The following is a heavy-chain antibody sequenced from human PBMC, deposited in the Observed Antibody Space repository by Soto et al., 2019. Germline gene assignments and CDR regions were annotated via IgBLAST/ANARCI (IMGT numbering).Heavy chain of an antibody. Sequence: ASVKVSGKASGGTFSSCAISWVRQAPGQGLEWMGGIIPIFGTANYAQKFQGRVTITADKSTSTAYMELSSLRSEDTAVYYCARGVVRYYYGSGSYHNWFDPWGQGTLVTVSS. CDR2: IIPIFGTA. D-gene: IGHD3-10*01. J-gene: IGHJ5*02. V-gene: IGHV1-69*06. CDR3: ARGVVRYYYGSGSYHNWFDP. CDR1: GGTFSSCA.